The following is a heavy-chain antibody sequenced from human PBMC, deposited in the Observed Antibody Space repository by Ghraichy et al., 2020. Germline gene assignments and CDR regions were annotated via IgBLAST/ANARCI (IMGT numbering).Heavy chain of an antibody. J-gene: IGHJ4*02. V-gene: IGHV3-23*01. CDR3: AKDFIRLELLDKLYYFDY. CDR1: GFTFSSYA. CDR2: ISGSGGST. Sequence: GSLNISCAASGFTFSSYAMSWVRQAPGKGLEWVSAISGSGGSTYYADSVKGRFTISRDNSKNTLYLQMNSLRAEDTAVYYCAKDFIRLELLDKLYYFDYWGQGTLVTVSS. D-gene: IGHD1-7*01.